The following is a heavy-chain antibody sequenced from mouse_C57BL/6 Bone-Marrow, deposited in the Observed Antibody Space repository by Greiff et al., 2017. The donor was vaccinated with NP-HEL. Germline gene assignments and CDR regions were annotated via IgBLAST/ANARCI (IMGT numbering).Heavy chain of an antibody. CDR2: IYPRSGNT. CDR3: AREKLEGFAY. V-gene: IGHV1-81*01. Sequence: QVHVKQSGAELARPGASVKLSCKASGYTFTSYGISWVKQRTGQGLEWIGEIYPRSGNTYYNEKFKGKATLTADKSSSTAYMELRSLTSEDSAVYFCAREKLEGFAYWGQGTLVTVSA. J-gene: IGHJ3*01. CDR1: GYTFTSYG. D-gene: IGHD1-3*01.